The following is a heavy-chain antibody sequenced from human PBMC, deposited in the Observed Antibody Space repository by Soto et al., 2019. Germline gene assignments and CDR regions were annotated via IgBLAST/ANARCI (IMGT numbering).Heavy chain of an antibody. D-gene: IGHD5-18*01. CDR3: ACRYGACFDY. V-gene: IGHV4-59*08. Sequence: QVQLQESGPGLVKPSETLSLTCTVSGGSISSYYWSWIRQPPGTGLEWIGSIYYSGSTNYNHSLKSRVTISVVTSTTPLSLTLISVTAADTAVYSCACRYGACFDYWGPGTLVTVCS. CDR1: GGSISSYY. J-gene: IGHJ4*02. CDR2: IYYSGST.